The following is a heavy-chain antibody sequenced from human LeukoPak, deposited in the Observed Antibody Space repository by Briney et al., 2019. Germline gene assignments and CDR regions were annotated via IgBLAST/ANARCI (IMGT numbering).Heavy chain of an antibody. D-gene: IGHD5-24*01. CDR1: GGSFSGYY. Sequence: SETLSLTCAVYGGSFSGYYWSWIRQPPGKGLEWIGEINHSGSTNYNPSLKSRVTISVDTPKNQFSLKLSSVTAADTAVYYCARGGRDGYNYRYWGQGTLVTVSS. CDR2: INHSGST. CDR3: ARGGRDGYNYRY. J-gene: IGHJ4*02. V-gene: IGHV4-34*01.